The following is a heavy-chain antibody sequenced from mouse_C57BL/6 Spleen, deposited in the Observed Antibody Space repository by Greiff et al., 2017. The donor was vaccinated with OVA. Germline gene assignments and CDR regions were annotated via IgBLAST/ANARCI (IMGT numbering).Heavy chain of an antibody. CDR2: IHPNSGST. V-gene: IGHV1-64*01. CDR3: ARETTTVVRNYYFDY. CDR1: GYTFTSYW. Sequence: VQLQQPGAELVKPGASVKLSCKASGYTFTSYWMHWVKQRPGQGLEWIGMIHPNSGSTNYNEKFKSKATLTVDKSSSTAYMQLSSLTSEDSAVYYCARETTTVVRNYYFDYWGQGTTLTVSS. J-gene: IGHJ2*01. D-gene: IGHD1-1*01.